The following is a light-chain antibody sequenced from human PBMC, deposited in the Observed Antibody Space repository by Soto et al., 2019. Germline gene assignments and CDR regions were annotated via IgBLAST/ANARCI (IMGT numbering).Light chain of an antibody. CDR2: GAS. CDR1: QSVGSNY. V-gene: IGKV3-11*01. J-gene: IGKJ5*01. CDR3: QQRSNWPPIT. Sequence: EIVLTQFPGTLSLSPGERATLSCRASQSVGSNYLAWYQQRPGQPPNLLIFGASHRAPDIPVRFSGSGSGTDYTLTVSSLEPEDFAVYYCQQRSNWPPITFGQGTRLEIK.